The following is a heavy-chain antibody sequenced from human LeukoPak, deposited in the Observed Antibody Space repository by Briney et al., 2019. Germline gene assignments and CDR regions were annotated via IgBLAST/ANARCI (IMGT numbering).Heavy chain of an antibody. CDR1: GGSISSSSYY. CDR3: GGQLLRNWFDP. Sequence: SETLSLTCTVSGGSISSSSYYWGWIRQPPGKGLEWIGSIYYSGSTYYNPSLKSRVTISVDTSKNQFSLKLSSVTAADTAVYYCGGQLLRNWFDPWGQETLVTVSS. J-gene: IGHJ5*02. V-gene: IGHV4-39*07. CDR2: IYYSGST. D-gene: IGHD2-2*01.